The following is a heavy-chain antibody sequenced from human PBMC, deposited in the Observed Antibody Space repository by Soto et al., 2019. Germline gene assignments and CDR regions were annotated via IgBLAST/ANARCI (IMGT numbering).Heavy chain of an antibody. CDR2: ISSDGSNK. Sequence: HPGGSLRLSCAASGFTFSSYAMHWVRQAPGKGLEWVAVISSDGSNKYYADIVKGRFTVSRDNSKNSLYLQMNSLRAEDTAVYYCAQGVQPSGLEAYDIWSQGTMVTVSS. V-gene: IGHV3-30-3*02. CDR1: GFTFSSYA. CDR3: AQGVQPSGLEAYDI. J-gene: IGHJ3*02. D-gene: IGHD6-13*01.